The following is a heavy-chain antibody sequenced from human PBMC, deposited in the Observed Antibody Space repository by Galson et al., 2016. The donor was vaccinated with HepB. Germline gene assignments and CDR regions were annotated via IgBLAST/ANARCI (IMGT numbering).Heavy chain of an antibody. D-gene: IGHD3-9*01. J-gene: IGHJ5*01. V-gene: IGHV1-24*01. CDR2: FDPEDGET. Sequence: SVKVSCKVSGYTLTELSMHWVRQAPGKGLEWMGGFDPEDGETIYAQKFQGRVTMTEDTSTDTAYMELRSLKSEDTAVYYCAPASLRKFDWFASWGQGTLVTVSS. CDR1: GYTLTELS. CDR3: APASLRKFDWFAS.